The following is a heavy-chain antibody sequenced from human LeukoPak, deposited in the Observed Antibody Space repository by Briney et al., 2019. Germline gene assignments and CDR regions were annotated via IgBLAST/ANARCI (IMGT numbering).Heavy chain of an antibody. CDR3: ARHASKQYYYDSSGHPFDY. D-gene: IGHD3-22*01. J-gene: IGHJ4*02. V-gene: IGHV4-4*02. CDR1: GGSISSSNW. Sequence: SETLSLTCAVSGGSISSSNWWSWVRQPPGKGLEWIGEIYHSGSTNYNPSLKSRVTISVDKSKNQFSLKLSSVTAADTAVYYCARHASKQYYYDSSGHPFDYWGQGTLVTVSS. CDR2: IYHSGST.